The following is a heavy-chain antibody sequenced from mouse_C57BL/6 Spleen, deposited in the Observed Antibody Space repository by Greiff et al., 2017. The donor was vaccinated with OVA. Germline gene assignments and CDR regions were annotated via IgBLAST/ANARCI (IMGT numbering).Heavy chain of an antibody. J-gene: IGHJ2*01. D-gene: IGHD1-1*01. CDR2: IHPNSGST. Sequence: QVQLQQPGAELVKPGASVKLSCKASGYTFTSYWMHWVKQRPGQGLEWIGMIHPNSGSTNYNEKFKSKATLTVDKSSSTAYMQLSTLTSEDSAVYYRARRDITTVVATPDYWGQGTTLTVSS. CDR1: GYTFTSYW. V-gene: IGHV1-64*01. CDR3: ARRDITTVVATPDY.